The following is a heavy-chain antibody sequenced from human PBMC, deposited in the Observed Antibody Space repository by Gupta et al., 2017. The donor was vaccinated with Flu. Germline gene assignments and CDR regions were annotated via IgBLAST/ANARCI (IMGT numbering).Heavy chain of an antibody. CDR3: AKGTCSSTSCYPYYFDY. Sequence: MSWVRQAPGKGLEWVSAISGSGGSTYYADSVKGRFTISRDNSKNTLYLQMNSLRAEDTAVYYCAKGTCSSTSCYPYYFDYWGQGTLVTVSS. D-gene: IGHD2-2*01. CDR2: ISGSGGST. J-gene: IGHJ4*02. V-gene: IGHV3-23*01.